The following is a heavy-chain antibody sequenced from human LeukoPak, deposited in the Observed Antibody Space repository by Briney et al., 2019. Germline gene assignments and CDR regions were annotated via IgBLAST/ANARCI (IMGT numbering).Heavy chain of an antibody. D-gene: IGHD3-10*01. Sequence: GGSLRLSRAASGLTFSGSAMHWVRQASGKGLEWVGRIRSKANSYATAYAASVKGRFTISRDDSKNTAYLQMNSLKTEDTAVYYCTPAGGSGSYSGYWGQGTLVTVSS. CDR2: IRSKANSYAT. J-gene: IGHJ4*02. CDR3: TPAGGSGSYSGY. V-gene: IGHV3-73*01. CDR1: GLTFSGSA.